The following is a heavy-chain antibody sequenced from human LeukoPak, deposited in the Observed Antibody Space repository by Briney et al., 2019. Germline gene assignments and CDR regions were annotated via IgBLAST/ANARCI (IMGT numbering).Heavy chain of an antibody. J-gene: IGHJ4*02. CDR1: GFTFGDHI. CDR2: VSGSGSTV. Sequence: GGSLRLSCAASGFTFGDHIMNWVRQLPGKRLEWVAYVSGSGSTVYYADSVKGRFTASRDNGKSSLYLQMNSLRVEDTALYYCVRQFASWGQGTLVTVSS. V-gene: IGHV3-48*01. CDR3: VRQFAS.